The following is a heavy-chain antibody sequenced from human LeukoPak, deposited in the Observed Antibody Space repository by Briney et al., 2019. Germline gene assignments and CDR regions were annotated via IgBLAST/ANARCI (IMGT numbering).Heavy chain of an antibody. J-gene: IGHJ4*02. CDR1: GFTFGDHI. CDR2: VSGSGSTV. Sequence: GGSLRLSCAASGFTFGDHIMNWVRQLPGKRLEWVAYVSGSGSTVYYADSVKGRFTASRDNGKSSLYLQMNSLRVEDTALYYCVRQFASWGQGTLVTVSS. V-gene: IGHV3-48*01. CDR3: VRQFAS.